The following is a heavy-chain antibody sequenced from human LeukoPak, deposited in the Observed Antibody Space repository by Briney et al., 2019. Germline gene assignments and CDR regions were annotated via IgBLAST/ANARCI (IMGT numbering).Heavy chain of an antibody. CDR2: INPDGSST. CDR1: GFIFSSYW. CDR3: ARGIPTAPRSGLEI. J-gene: IGHJ3*02. V-gene: IGHV3-74*01. D-gene: IGHD2-2*01. Sequence: GGSLRLSCAGSGFIFSSYWMHWVRQTPGKGLVWVSHINPDGSSTSYGDSVKGRFTISRDNAKNTLFLQMNSLRAEDTAVYFCARGIPTAPRSGLEIWGQGTMVTVSS.